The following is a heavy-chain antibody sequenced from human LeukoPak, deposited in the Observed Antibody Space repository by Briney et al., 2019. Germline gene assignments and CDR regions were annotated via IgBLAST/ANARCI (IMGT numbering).Heavy chain of an antibody. Sequence: GGSLRLSCAASGFTFSSYWMSWVRQAPGKGLEWVGKIKQDGSEKYYVDSVKGRFTISRDNAKSSLDLQMNSLRAEDTAVYYCARDGVWTCSGGNCYSNHWGQGTLVTVSS. CDR3: ARDGVWTCSGGNCYSNH. CDR2: IKQDGSEK. V-gene: IGHV3-7*01. CDR1: GFTFSSYW. J-gene: IGHJ5*02. D-gene: IGHD2-15*01.